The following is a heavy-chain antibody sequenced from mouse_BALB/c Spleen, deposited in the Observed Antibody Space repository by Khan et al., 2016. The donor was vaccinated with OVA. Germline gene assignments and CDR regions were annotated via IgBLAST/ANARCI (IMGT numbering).Heavy chain of an antibody. V-gene: IGHV5-6*01. Sequence: EVELVESGGDLAKPGGSLKLSCAASGLTFSSHATSWVRQTPDKRLDWAATINTGGDYIYYPVSVKVRFTISTVNVKNPLYLQTSSMRSEDTAMNLCERHNYDPLGNWRHRTL. D-gene: IGHD2-1*01. CDR1: GLTFSSHA. CDR2: INTGGDYI. CDR3: ERHNYDPLGN. J-gene: IGHJ3*02.